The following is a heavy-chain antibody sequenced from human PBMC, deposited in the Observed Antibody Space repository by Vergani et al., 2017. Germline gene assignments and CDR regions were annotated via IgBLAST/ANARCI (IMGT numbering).Heavy chain of an antibody. CDR2: ISSSSSTI. Sequence: EVQLVESGGGLVQPGGSLRLSCAASGFTFSSYSMNWVRQAPGKGLEWVSYISSSSSTIYYADSVKGRFTISRDNAKNSLYLQMNSLRAEDTAVYYCARRSTYSDYWGQGTLVTVSS. D-gene: IGHD5/OR15-5a*01. J-gene: IGHJ4*02. V-gene: IGHV3-48*01. CDR1: GFTFSSYS. CDR3: ARRSTYSDY.